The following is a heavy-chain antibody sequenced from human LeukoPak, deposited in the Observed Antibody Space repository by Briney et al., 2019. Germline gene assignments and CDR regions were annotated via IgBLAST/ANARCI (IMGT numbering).Heavy chain of an antibody. CDR2: ISSSSSTI. V-gene: IGHV3-48*01. CDR1: GFTFSSYS. J-gene: IGHJ3*02. D-gene: IGHD3-10*01. Sequence: GGSLRLSCAASGFTFSSYSMNWVRQAPGKGLEWASYISSSSSTIYYADSVKGRFTISRDNAKNSLYLQMNSLRAEDTAVYYCAADPPRGIPDAFDIWGQGTMVTVSS. CDR3: AADPPRGIPDAFDI.